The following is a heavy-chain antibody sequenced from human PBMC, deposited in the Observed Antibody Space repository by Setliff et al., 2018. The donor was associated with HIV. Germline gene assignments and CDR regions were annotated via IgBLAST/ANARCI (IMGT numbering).Heavy chain of an antibody. CDR1: GGSISSSSYY. CDR2: IYYRGST. D-gene: IGHD6-13*01. V-gene: IGHV4-39*01. Sequence: SETLSLTCTVSGGSISSSSYYWGWIRQPPGKGLQWIGSIYYRGSTYYNPSLKSRVTISVDTSKNQFSLKLRSVTAADTALYYCARGRYRSRWYASDHYYIDVW. J-gene: IGHJ6*03. CDR3: ARGRYRSRWYASDHYYIDV.